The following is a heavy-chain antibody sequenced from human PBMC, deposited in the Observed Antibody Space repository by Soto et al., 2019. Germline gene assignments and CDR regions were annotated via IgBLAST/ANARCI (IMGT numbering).Heavy chain of an antibody. J-gene: IGHJ6*02. CDR2: ISYDGSNK. CDR1: GFTFSSYG. D-gene: IGHD6-13*01. Sequence: QVQLVESGGGVVQPGRSLRLSCAASGFTFSSYGMHWVRQAPGKGLEWVAVISYDGSNKYYADSVKGRFTISRDNSKNTLYLQMNSLRAEDTAVYYCAKGIGSSWYYYYYHGMDVWGQGTTVTVSS. CDR3: AKGIGSSWYYYYYHGMDV. V-gene: IGHV3-30*18.